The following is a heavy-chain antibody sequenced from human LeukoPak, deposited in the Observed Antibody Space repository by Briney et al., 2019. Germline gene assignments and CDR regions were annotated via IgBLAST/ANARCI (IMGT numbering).Heavy chain of an antibody. J-gene: IGHJ3*01. V-gene: IGHV4-39*01. CDR2: IYYSGST. Sequence: SETLSLTCTVSGGSISSGGYYWSWIRQHPGKGLEWIGYIYYSGSTYYNPSLKSRVTISLDTSKNQFSLKLSSVTAADAAVYYCAGLGLPEAFDFWGQGTMVTVSS. CDR3: AGLGLPEAFDF. D-gene: IGHD1-14*01. CDR1: GGSISSGGYY.